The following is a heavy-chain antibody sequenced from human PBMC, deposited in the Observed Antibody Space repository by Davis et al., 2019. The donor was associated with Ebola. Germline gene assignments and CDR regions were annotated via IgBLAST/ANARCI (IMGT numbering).Heavy chain of an antibody. CDR1: GGSFSGYY. D-gene: IGHD4-17*01. CDR3: ARGLFHDYGDSKPFDY. V-gene: IGHV4-34*01. CDR2: INHSGST. J-gene: IGHJ4*02. Sequence: SETLSLTCAVYGGSFSGYYWSWIRQPPGKGLEWIGEINHSGSTNYNPSLKSRVTISVDTSKNQFSLKLSSVTAADTAVYYCARGLFHDYGDSKPFDYWGQGTLVTVSS.